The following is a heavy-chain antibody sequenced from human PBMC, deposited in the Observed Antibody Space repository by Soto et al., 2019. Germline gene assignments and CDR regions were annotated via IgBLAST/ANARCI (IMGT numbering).Heavy chain of an antibody. V-gene: IGHV1-46*01. D-gene: IGHD6-6*01. CDR3: ARAVPNHYYYYGMDV. CDR2: INPSGGST. Sequence: WASVKVSCKASGYTFTSYYMHWVRQAPGQGLEWMGIINPSGGSTSYAQKFQGRVTMTRDTSTSTVYMELSSLRSEDTAVYYCARAVPNHYYYYGMDVWGQGTTVTVSS. CDR1: GYTFTSYY. J-gene: IGHJ6*02.